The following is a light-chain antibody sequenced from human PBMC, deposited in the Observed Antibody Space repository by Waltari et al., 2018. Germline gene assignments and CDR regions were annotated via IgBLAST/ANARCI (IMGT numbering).Light chain of an antibody. Sequence: IVLTQSPATLSLSPGERATLSCRASQSISNYLAWYQQKPGQAPRLLISDASNRATGIPTRFSGSGSGTDFALTSSSLEPEDFAVYYCQQRYSWPLTFGGGTKVEIK. CDR3: QQRYSWPLT. CDR2: DAS. V-gene: IGKV3-11*01. J-gene: IGKJ4*01. CDR1: QSISNY.